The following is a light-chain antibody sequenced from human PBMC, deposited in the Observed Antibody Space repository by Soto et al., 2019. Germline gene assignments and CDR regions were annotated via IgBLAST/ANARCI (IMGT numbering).Light chain of an antibody. Sequence: EIVMTQSPATLSVSPGERATLSCRASQSVSSNLAWYQQKPGQTPRLLIHGASTRATRIPARFSGSGSGTEFTLTISSLQSEDFAVYYCQQYNNWPLTFGGGIKVEIK. CDR2: GAS. V-gene: IGKV3-15*01. CDR1: QSVSSN. J-gene: IGKJ4*01. CDR3: QQYNNWPLT.